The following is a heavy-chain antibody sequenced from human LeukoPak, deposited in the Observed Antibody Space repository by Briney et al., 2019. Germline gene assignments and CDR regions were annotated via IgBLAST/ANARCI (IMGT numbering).Heavy chain of an antibody. CDR1: GGSFSGYY. D-gene: IGHD5-24*01. CDR3: ARDIPRWLQLGTLDY. Sequence: SETLSLTCAVYGGSFSGYYWSWIRQPPGKGLEWIGEINHSGSTNYNPSLKSRVTISVDTSKDQFSLKLSSVTAADTAVYYCARDIPRWLQLGTLDYWGQETLVTVSS. V-gene: IGHV4-34*01. CDR2: INHSGST. J-gene: IGHJ4*02.